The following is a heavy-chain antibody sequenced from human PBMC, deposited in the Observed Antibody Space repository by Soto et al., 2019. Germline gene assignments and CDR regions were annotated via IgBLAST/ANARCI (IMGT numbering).Heavy chain of an antibody. CDR1: GGSISSYY. V-gene: IGHV4-59*01. CDR2: IYYSGSN. D-gene: IGHD5-12*01. CDR3: ARAWWLPPRVFDY. Sequence: QVQLQESGPGLVKPSETLSLTCTVSGGSISSYYWSWIRQPPGMGLEWTGYIYYSGSNNYNPSLKSRVTISVDTSKNQFSLKLSSVTAADTAVYYCARAWWLPPRVFDYWGQGTLVTVSS. J-gene: IGHJ4*02.